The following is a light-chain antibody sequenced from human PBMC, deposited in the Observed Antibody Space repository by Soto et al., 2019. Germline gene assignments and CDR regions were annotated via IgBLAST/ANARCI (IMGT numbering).Light chain of an antibody. CDR1: QSVSSC. Sequence: EIVLTQSPATLSLSPGERATLSCRASQSVSSCLAWYQQKPGQAPRLLIYDASNRATGIPARFSGGGSGTDFTLTISSLEPEDFAVYYGQQSSNWPLTFGGGTKVEIK. J-gene: IGKJ4*01. V-gene: IGKV3-11*01. CDR3: QQSSNWPLT. CDR2: DAS.